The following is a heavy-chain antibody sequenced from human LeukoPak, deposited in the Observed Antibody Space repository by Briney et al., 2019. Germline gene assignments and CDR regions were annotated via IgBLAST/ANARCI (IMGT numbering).Heavy chain of an antibody. J-gene: IGHJ3*02. CDR1: GFTFNTYA. Sequence: PGGSLRLSCAASGFTFNTYAMHWVRPAPGKGLEWVAVISYDGNNKYYADSVKGRFTISRDNSKNTGYLQMNSLRTEDTAVYYCARVGFGGYDLGAFDIWGQGTMVTVSS. V-gene: IGHV3-30-3*01. CDR3: ARVGFGGYDLGAFDI. D-gene: IGHD5-12*01. CDR2: ISYDGNNK.